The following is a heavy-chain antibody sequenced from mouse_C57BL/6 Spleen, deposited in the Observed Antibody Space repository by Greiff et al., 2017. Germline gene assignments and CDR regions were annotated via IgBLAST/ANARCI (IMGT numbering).Heavy chain of an antibody. J-gene: IGHJ4*01. D-gene: IGHD2-5*01. V-gene: IGHV1-59*01. CDR1: GYTFTSYW. CDR2: IDPSDSYT. Sequence: QVQLQQPGAELVRPGTSVKLSCKASGYTFTSYWMHWVKQRPGQGLEWIGVIDPSDSYTNYNQKFKGKATLTVDTSSSTAYMQLSSLTSEDSAVYYCARSSYYSNLRYAMDYWGQGTSVTVSS. CDR3: ARSSYYSNLRYAMDY.